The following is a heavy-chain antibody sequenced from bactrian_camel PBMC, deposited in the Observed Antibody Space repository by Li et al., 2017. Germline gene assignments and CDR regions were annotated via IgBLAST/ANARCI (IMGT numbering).Heavy chain of an antibody. V-gene: IGHV3S40*01. CDR2: ISDDGDRT. D-gene: IGHD3*01. CDR3: AAGQLGCGGYASYNT. Sequence: VQLVESGGGLVQPGGSLRLSCVASGFTDSTHAMSWVRQAPEKGLEWVSTISDDGDRTYYSDSVKGRFTISKDNAKAMVYLQMNDLIPEDTAMYYCAAGQLGCGGYASYNTWGQGTQVTVS. CDR1: GFTDSTHA. J-gene: IGHJ6*01.